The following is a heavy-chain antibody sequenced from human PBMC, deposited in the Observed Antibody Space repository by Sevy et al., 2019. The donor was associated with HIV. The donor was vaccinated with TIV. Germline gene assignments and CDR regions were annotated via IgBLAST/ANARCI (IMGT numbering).Heavy chain of an antibody. CDR2: MNPNSGGT. V-gene: IGHV1-2*02. J-gene: IGHJ5*01. CDR3: ARVWNSDYYDSSGPNWFDS. CDR1: GYTFTGYS. Sequence: ASLKVSCKASGYTFTGYSMHWVRQAPGQGLEWMGWMNPNSGGTNYAQKFEGRVTMTRDTSISTAYMELSRLRFDDTAVYYCARVWNSDYYDSSGPNWFDSWGQGTLVTVSS. D-gene: IGHD3-22*01.